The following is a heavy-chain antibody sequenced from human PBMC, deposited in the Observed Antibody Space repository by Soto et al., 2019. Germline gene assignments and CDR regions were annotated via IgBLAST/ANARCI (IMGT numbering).Heavy chain of an antibody. CDR3: ARGRYGDY. V-gene: IGHV1-18*01. CDR2: ISAHNGNT. CDR1: GYTFTSYG. D-gene: IGHD1-1*01. J-gene: IGHJ4*02. Sequence: QVHLVQSGAEVKKPGASVKVSCKASGYTFTSYGITWVRQAPGQGLEWGGWISAHNGNTDYAQKLQGRVIVTRDTSTSTAYMELRSLISDDTAVYYCARGRYGDYWGQGALVTVSS.